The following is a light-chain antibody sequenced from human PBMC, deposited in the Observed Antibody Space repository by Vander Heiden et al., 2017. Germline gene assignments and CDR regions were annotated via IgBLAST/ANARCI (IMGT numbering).Light chain of an antibody. Sequence: SYALTQPPSVSVSPGQTARITCPGDALAKKYAYWYQQKAGHAPLLVSYEDSKRPSGIPERFSGSSSGTMATLTISGAQVEDEADYYCYSTDSSGDRRVFGGGTKLTVL. J-gene: IGLJ2*01. CDR2: EDS. V-gene: IGLV3-10*01. CDR1: ALAKKY. CDR3: YSTDSSGDRRV.